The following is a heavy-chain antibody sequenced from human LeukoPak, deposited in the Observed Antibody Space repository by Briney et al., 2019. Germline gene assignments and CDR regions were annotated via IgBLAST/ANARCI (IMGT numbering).Heavy chain of an antibody. CDR3: ARLRRIAVAGTWFDP. J-gene: IGHJ5*02. D-gene: IGHD6-19*01. V-gene: IGHV7-4-1*02. CDR1: GYTFTNYT. CDR2: INTNTGNP. Sequence: ASVKVSCKASGYTFTNYTLNWVRQAPGQGLEWMGWINTNTGNPTYAQGFTGRFVFSLDTSVSTAYLQISSLKAEDTAVYYCARLRRIAVAGTWFDPWGQGTLVTVSS.